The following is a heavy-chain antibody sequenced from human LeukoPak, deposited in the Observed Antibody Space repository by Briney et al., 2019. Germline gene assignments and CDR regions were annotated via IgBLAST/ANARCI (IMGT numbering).Heavy chain of an antibody. V-gene: IGHV3-21*01. D-gene: IGHD1-1*01. CDR1: GFTFSSYS. Sequence: GGPLRLSCAASGFTFSSYSMSWVRQAPGKGLEWVSSISSSSSYIYYADSVKGRFTISRDNAKNSLYLQMNSLRAEDTAVYYCAREKVMGTTGFDYWGQGTLVTVSS. CDR2: ISSSSSYI. J-gene: IGHJ4*02. CDR3: AREKVMGTTGFDY.